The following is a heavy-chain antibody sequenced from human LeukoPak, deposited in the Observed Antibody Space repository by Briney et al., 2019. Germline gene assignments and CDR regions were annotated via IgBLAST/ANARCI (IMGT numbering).Heavy chain of an antibody. CDR3: ARERFGLFDY. V-gene: IGHV1-2*06. D-gene: IGHD3-10*01. CDR1: GYTFTSYG. Sequence: ASVKVSCKASGYTFTSYGISWVRQAPGQGLEWMGRINPNSGGTNYAQKFQGRVTMTRDTSISTAYMELSRLRSDDTAVYYCARERFGLFDYWGQGTLVTVSS. CDR2: INPNSGGT. J-gene: IGHJ4*02.